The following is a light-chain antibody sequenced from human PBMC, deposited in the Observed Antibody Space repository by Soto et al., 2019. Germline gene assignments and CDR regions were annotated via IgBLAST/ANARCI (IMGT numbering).Light chain of an antibody. J-gene: IGLJ2*01. CDR1: SSDVGGYNY. V-gene: IGLV2-8*01. CDR2: EVS. Sequence: QSAPTQPPSASGSPGQSVTISCNGTSSDVGGYNYVSWYQQHPGKAPKLMIYEVSKRPSGVPDRFSGSKSGNTASLTVSGLQAEDEADYYCSSYAGSNNLVFGGGTKVTVL. CDR3: SSYAGSNNLV.